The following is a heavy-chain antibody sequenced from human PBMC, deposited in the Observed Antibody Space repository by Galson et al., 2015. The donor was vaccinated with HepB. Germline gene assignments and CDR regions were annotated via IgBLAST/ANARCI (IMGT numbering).Heavy chain of an antibody. CDR1: GFTFSSYA. Sequence: SLRLSCAASGFTFSSYAMTWVRQAPAKGLEWVSTISGSGTTTYYADSMKGRFTMSRDNSKNTVYLQMNSLRVEDTALYYCAKGWETEAGTTGMDVWGQGTPVTVSS. V-gene: IGHV3-23*01. CDR2: ISGSGTTT. D-gene: IGHD1-1*01. J-gene: IGHJ6*02. CDR3: AKGWETEAGTTGMDV.